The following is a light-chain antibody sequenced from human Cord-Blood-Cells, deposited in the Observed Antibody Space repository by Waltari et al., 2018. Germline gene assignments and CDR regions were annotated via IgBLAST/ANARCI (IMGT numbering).Light chain of an antibody. V-gene: IGLV2-14*01. CDR2: EVS. Sequence: QSALTQPASVSGSPGQSITISCTGTSSDVGGYNYVSWYQHHPGKAPKLMSYEVSNRPSGVSNRFSGSKSVNTASLTISGLQAEDEADYYCSSYTSSSTPVFGGGTKLTVL. CDR1: SSDVGGYNY. J-gene: IGLJ3*02. CDR3: SSYTSSSTPV.